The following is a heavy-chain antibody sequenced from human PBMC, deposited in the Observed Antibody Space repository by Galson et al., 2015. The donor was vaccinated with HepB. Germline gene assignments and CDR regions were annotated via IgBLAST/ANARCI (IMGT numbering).Heavy chain of an antibody. Sequence: SVKVSCKASGYTFTSYGISWLRQAPGQGLEWMGWISAYNGNTNYAQKLQGRVTMTTDTSTSTAYMELRSLRSDDTAVYYCARDPHSSSWPLDAFDIWGQRTMVTVSS. CDR3: ARDPHSSSWPLDAFDI. D-gene: IGHD6-13*01. CDR1: GYTFTSYG. V-gene: IGHV1-18*01. CDR2: ISAYNGNT. J-gene: IGHJ3*02.